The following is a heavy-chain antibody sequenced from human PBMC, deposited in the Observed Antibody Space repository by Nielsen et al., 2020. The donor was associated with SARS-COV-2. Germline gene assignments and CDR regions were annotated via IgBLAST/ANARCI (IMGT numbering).Heavy chain of an antibody. Sequence: ASVKVSCKASGYTFTSYYMHWVRQAPGQGLEWMGIINPSGGSTSYAQKFQGRVTMTRDTSTSTVYMELSSLRSEDTAVYYCARPHAGSYSPYYFDHWGQGTLVTVSS. CDR2: INPSGGST. CDR1: GYTFTSYY. CDR3: ARPHAGSYSPYYFDH. V-gene: IGHV1-46*01. D-gene: IGHD1-26*01. J-gene: IGHJ4*02.